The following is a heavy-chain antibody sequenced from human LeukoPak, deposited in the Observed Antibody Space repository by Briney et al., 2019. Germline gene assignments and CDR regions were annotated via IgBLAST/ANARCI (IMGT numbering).Heavy chain of an antibody. D-gene: IGHD3-10*01. V-gene: IGHV3-48*02. CDR3: AKGPYYGSGSSYYYYGLDV. CDR1: GFAFDIYS. Sequence: GGSLRLSCAASGFAFDIYSMNWVRQAPGKGLEWVSYISSSGTIYYADSVKGRFIISRDNAKNSLYLQMNSLRDEDTAVYYCAKGPYYGSGSSYYYYGLDVWGQGTTVTVSS. J-gene: IGHJ6*02. CDR2: ISSSGTI.